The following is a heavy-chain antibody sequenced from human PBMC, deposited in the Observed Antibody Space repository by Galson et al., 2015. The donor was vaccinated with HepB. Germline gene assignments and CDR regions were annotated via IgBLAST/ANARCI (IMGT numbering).Heavy chain of an antibody. D-gene: IGHD2/OR15-2a*01. CDR3: ARRVLPRVENYYYGMDV. V-gene: IGHV4-39*01. Sequence: SETLSLTCTVSGGSISSSSYYWGWIRQPPGKGLEWIGSIYYSGSTYYNPSLKSRVTISVDTSKNQFSLKLSSVTAADTAVYYCARRVLPRVENYYYGMDVWGQGTTVTVSS. CDR1: GGSISSSSYY. J-gene: IGHJ6*02. CDR2: IYYSGST.